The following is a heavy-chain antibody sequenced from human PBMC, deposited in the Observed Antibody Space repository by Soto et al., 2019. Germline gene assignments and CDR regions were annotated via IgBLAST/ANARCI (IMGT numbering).Heavy chain of an antibody. Sequence: QITLKESGPTLVKPTQTLTLTCTFSGFSLSTSGVGVGWIRQPPGKALEWLALIYWDDDKRYSPSLKSRLTITKDASKNQVVLTMTNMDPVDTATYYCAHRPSYCSGGSCYSGFDYWGQGTLVTVSS. CDR3: AHRPSYCSGGSCYSGFDY. J-gene: IGHJ4*02. V-gene: IGHV2-5*02. D-gene: IGHD2-15*01. CDR2: IYWDDDK. CDR1: GFSLSTSGVG.